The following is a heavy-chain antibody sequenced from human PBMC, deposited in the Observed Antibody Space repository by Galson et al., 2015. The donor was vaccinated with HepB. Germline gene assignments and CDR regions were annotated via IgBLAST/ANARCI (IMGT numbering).Heavy chain of an antibody. CDR2: IYSGGST. CDR1: GFTVSSNY. Sequence: SLRLSCAASGFTVSSNYMSWVRQAPGKGLEWVSVIYSGGSTCYADSVKGRFTISRDNAKNSLYLQMNSLRAEDTAVYYCARDRSLRNYDILTGYFLETGKCFDYWGQGTLVTVSS. V-gene: IGHV3-53*01. J-gene: IGHJ4*02. CDR3: ARDRSLRNYDILTGYFLETGKCFDY. D-gene: IGHD3-9*01.